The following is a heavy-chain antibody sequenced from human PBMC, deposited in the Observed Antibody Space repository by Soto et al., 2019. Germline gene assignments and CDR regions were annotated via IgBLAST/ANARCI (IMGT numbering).Heavy chain of an antibody. Sequence: ASVKVSCKASGYSFIGYYMHWVRQAPGQGFEWMGRISPKSGGTNYAQKFEGRVTMTWDTSLNTAYMELSSLISEDTAVYYCARPPGYISDWYYFDLWGQGTLVTVSS. CDR3: ARPPGYISDWYYFDL. V-gene: IGHV1-2*02. CDR2: ISPKSGGT. CDR1: GYSFIGYY. D-gene: IGHD3-9*01. J-gene: IGHJ4*02.